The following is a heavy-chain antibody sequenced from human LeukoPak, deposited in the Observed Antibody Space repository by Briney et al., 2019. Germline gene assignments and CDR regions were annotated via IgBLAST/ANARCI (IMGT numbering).Heavy chain of an antibody. CDR1: GYTFTGYY. V-gene: IGHV1-2*06. CDR3: ARVYYYDSSGYRRLDY. Sequence: GASVKVPCKASGYTFTGYYMHWVRQAPGQGLEWMGRINPNSGGTNYAQKFQGRVTMTRDTSISTAYMELSRLRSDDTAVYYCARVYYYDSSGYRRLDYWGQGTLVTVSS. D-gene: IGHD3-22*01. CDR2: INPNSGGT. J-gene: IGHJ4*02.